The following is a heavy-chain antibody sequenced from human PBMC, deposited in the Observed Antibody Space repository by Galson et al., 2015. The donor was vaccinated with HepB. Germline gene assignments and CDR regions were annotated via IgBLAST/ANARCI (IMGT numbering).Heavy chain of an antibody. CDR1: SYY. V-gene: IGHV4-59*01. J-gene: IGHJ3*02. Sequence: SYYWSWVRQTPEKGLEWIAYIYYTGSANYNPSLKSRVSISLGTSNAQFSLNVRSVTAADTAVYYCARGELRLDAFDIWGRGTRVIVSS. D-gene: IGHD1-1*01. CDR3: ARGELRLDAFDI. CDR2: IYYTGSA.